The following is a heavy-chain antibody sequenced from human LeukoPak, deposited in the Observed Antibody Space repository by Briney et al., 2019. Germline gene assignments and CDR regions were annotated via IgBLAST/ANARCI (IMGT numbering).Heavy chain of an antibody. V-gene: IGHV3-11*01. CDR1: GFIFNDYY. D-gene: IGHD4-17*01. CDR3: ARDLGSSTVTTAFDY. CDR2: ISRTGNTI. Sequence: KPGGSPRLSCAASGFIFNDYYMSWIRQAPGKGLEWLSYISRTGNTIYYRDSVKGRFTISRDNANNLLHLQMDNLRAEDTAVYYCARDLGSSTVTTAFDYWGQGTLVTVSS. J-gene: IGHJ4*02.